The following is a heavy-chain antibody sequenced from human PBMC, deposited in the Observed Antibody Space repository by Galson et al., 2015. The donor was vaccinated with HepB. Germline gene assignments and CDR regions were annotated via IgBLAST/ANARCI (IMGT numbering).Heavy chain of an antibody. V-gene: IGHV5-51*01. J-gene: IGHJ5*02. CDR3: ARQLIAAAGREYNWFDP. D-gene: IGHD6-13*01. CDR1: GYSFTSYW. Sequence: QSGAEVKKPGESLKISCKGSGYSFTSYWIGWVRQMPGKGLEWMGIIYPGDSDTRYSPSFQGQVTISADKSISTAYLQWSSLKASDTAMYYCARQLIAAAGREYNWFDPWGQGTLVTVSS. CDR2: IYPGDSDT.